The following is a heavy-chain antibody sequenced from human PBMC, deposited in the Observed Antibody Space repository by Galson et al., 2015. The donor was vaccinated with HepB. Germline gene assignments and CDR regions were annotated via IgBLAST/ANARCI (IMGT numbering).Heavy chain of an antibody. Sequence: LRLSCAASGFTFSSYEMNWVRQAPGKGLEWVSYVSNSGTTIYYADSVKGRFTISRDNAKNSLYLQMTSLRGEDTAVYYCAREGTGSYDHFDYWGQGTLVTVSS. D-gene: IGHD1-26*01. J-gene: IGHJ4*02. V-gene: IGHV3-48*03. CDR2: VSNSGTTI. CDR1: GFTFSSYE. CDR3: AREGTGSYDHFDY.